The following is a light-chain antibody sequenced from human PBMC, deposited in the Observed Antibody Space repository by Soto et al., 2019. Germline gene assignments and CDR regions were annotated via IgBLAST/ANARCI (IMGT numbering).Light chain of an antibody. CDR3: CSYAGSSTYV. CDR1: SGDVGGYYY. V-gene: IGLV2-8*01. CDR2: EVT. J-gene: IGLJ1*01. Sequence: QSVLTQPPSASGSPGQSVTISCTGTSGDVGGYYYVSWYQHHPGKVPKLIIYEVTKRPSGVPDRFSGSKSGNTASLTVSGLQAEDEADYYCCSYAGSSTYVFGTGTKVTVL.